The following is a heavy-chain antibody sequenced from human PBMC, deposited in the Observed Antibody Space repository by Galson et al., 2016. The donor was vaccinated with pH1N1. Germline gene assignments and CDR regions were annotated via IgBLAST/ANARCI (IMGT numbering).Heavy chain of an antibody. V-gene: IGHV2-70*04. Sequence: PALVKPTQTLKLTCTFSGFSLSTFGVRVSRIRQSPGKALEWLARIDWDDEKFYSPSLKTRLTISKDTSKDQVVLTMTNLDPVDTGTYYCARMGGASGGRYYYGMDVWGQGTTVTVSS. CDR1: GFSLSTFGVR. CDR3: ARMGGASGGRYYYGMDV. CDR2: IDWDDEK. J-gene: IGHJ6*02. D-gene: IGHD1-26*01.